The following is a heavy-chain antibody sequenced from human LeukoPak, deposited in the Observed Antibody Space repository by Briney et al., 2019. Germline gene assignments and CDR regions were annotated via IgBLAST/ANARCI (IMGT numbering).Heavy chain of an antibody. Sequence: PGRSLRLSCAASGFTFDDYAMHWVRQAPGKGLEWVSAISGSGGSTYYADSVKGRFTISRDNTKNILYLQMNSLRVEDTAVYFCARSQFDSWGQGTLVSVSS. CDR2: ISGSGGST. V-gene: IGHV3-23*01. CDR1: GFTFDDYA. J-gene: IGHJ4*02. CDR3: ARSQFDS.